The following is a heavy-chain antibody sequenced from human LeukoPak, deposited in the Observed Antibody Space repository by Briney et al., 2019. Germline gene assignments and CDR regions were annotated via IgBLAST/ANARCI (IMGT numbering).Heavy chain of an antibody. V-gene: IGHV4-59*10. J-gene: IGHJ6*02. D-gene: IGHD6-6*01. Sequence: PSETLSLTCAVYGGSFSGYYWSWIRQPAGKGLEWIGRIYTSGSTNYNPSLKSRVTMSVDTSKNQFSLKLSSVTAADTAVYYCARGKEYSSSSSYYYGMDVWGQGTTVTVSS. CDR3: ARGKEYSSSSSYYYGMDV. CDR2: IYTSGST. CDR1: GGSFSGYY.